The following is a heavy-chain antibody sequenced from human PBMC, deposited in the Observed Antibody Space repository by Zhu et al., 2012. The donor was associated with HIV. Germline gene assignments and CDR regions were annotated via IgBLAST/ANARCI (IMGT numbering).Heavy chain of an antibody. CDR1: GYSISSGYY. J-gene: IGHJ4*02. CDR3: ASQVTGVRGVVDY. Sequence: QVQLEESGPGLVKPSETLSLTCGVSGYSISSGYYWGWIRQPPGKGLEWIGTIYHSGSTYYNPSLKSRVIISVDTSKNHFSLKLNSVTAADTALYYCASQVTGVRGVVDYWGQGTLVHRLL. V-gene: IGHV4-38-2*01. D-gene: IGHD3-10*01. CDR2: IYHSGST.